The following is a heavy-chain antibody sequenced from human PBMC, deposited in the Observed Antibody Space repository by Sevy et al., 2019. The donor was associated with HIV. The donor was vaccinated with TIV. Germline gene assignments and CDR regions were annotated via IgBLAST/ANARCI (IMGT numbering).Heavy chain of an antibody. CDR1: GGTISSSSYY. CDR2: IYYSGST. D-gene: IGHD2-15*01. Sequence: SETLSLTCTVSGGTISSSSYYWGRIRQPPGKGLEWIGSIYYSGSTYYNPSLKSRVTISVDTSKTQFSLKLSSVTAADTAVYYCARQNIVVVVAATYNWFDPWGQGTLVTVSS. J-gene: IGHJ5*02. V-gene: IGHV4-39*01. CDR3: ARQNIVVVVAATYNWFDP.